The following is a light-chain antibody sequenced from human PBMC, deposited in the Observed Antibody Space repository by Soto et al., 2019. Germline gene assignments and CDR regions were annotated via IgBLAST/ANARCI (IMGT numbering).Light chain of an antibody. J-gene: IGKJ1*01. CDR1: QSVSSY. CDR2: GAS. Sequence: EIVLTQSPATLSLSPGERATLSCRASQSVSSYLAWYQQKPGQAPRLLIYGASNRATGIPDRFSGSGSGTDFTLTISRLEPEDFVVYYCQQYGSSGTFGQGTKVDI. CDR3: QQYGSSGT. V-gene: IGKV3-20*01.